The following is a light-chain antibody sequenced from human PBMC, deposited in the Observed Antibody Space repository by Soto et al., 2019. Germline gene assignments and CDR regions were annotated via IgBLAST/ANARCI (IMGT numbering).Light chain of an antibody. V-gene: IGKV3-20*01. Sequence: ENVVKQSPATLSSYPGDRVTLSCMASQYINTRLAWYQHRPGQAPRLLIYGASSRATGIPDRFSGSGSGTDFTLTISRLEPEDFAVYYCQQYGSSLWTFGQGTKVDVK. CDR2: GAS. J-gene: IGKJ1*01. CDR1: QYINTR. CDR3: QQYGSSLWT.